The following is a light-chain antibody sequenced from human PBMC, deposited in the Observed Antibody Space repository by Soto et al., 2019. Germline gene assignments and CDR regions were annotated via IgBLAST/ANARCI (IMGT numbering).Light chain of an antibody. CDR2: ALS. J-gene: IGKJ5*01. Sequence: EIVLTQTPLSLPVTPGEPASISCRSSQSLLDTDDGSTYLDWYLQRPGRSPQLLIYALSSRASGVPERFSGSGSDTEFTLRISRVETEDVGVYYCMQHTDFPITFGQGTRLDIK. V-gene: IGKV2-40*01. CDR1: QSLLDTDDGSTY. CDR3: MQHTDFPIT.